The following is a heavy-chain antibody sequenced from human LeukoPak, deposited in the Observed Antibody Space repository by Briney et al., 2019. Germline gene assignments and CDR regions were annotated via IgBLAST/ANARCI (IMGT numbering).Heavy chain of an antibody. CDR3: VKDGGDYGDYSYYFDY. V-gene: IGHV3-9*01. Sequence: GGTLRLSCAASGFTFNDFAMHWVRLTPGKGLEWVSGISWNSGRIGYADSVKGRFTISRDNAESSLYLQMNSLRTEDTALYYCVKDGGDYGDYSYYFDYWGQGTLVTVSS. D-gene: IGHD4-17*01. CDR1: GFTFNDFA. J-gene: IGHJ4*02. CDR2: ISWNSGRI.